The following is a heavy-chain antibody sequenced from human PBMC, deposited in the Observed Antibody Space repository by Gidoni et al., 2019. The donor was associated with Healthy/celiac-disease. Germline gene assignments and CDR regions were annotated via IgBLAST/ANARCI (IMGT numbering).Heavy chain of an antibody. CDR3: ARTKTFYGRYYFDY. D-gene: IGHD3-10*02. V-gene: IGHV4-30-2*01. CDR2: IYHSGST. CDR1: GGPISSGGYS. J-gene: IGHJ4*02. Sequence: QLQLQESGSGLVKPSQTLSITCAVSGGPISSGGYSWSWIRQPPGKGLEWIGYIYHSGSTYYNPSLKSRVTISVDRSKNQFSLKLSSVTAADTAVYYCARTKTFYGRYYFDYWGQGTLVTVSS.